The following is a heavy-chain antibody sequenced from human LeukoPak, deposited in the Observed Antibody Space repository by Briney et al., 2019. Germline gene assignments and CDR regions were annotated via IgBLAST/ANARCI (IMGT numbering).Heavy chain of an antibody. Sequence: SETLSLTCTVSGGSISSYYWSWIRQPPGKGLEWIGYIYYSGSTNYNPSLKSRVTISVDTSKNQLSLKLSSVTAADTAVYYCARDCSSTSCYFRLGAFDIWGQGTMVTVSS. D-gene: IGHD2-2*01. CDR1: GGSISSYY. V-gene: IGHV4-59*01. CDR3: ARDCSSTSCYFRLGAFDI. J-gene: IGHJ3*02. CDR2: IYYSGST.